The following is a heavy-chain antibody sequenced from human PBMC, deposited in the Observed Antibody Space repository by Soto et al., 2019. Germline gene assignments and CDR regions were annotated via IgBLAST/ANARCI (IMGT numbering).Heavy chain of an antibody. CDR2: IYYSGST. D-gene: IGHD6-13*01. CDR3: ARWEQRSGAAAGTLGAIDY. CDR1: GGSISSSSYY. V-gene: IGHV4-39*01. Sequence: QLQLQESGPGLVKPSETLSLTCTVSGGSISSSSYYWGWIRQPPGKGLEWIGSIYYSGSTYYNPSLKSRVTISVDTSKNQFSLKLSSVTAADTAVYYCARWEQRSGAAAGTLGAIDYWGQGTLVTVSS. J-gene: IGHJ4*02.